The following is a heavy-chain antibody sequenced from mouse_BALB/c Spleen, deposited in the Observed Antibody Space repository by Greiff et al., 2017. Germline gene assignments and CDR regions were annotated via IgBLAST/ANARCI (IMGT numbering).Heavy chain of an antibody. J-gene: IGHJ3*01. Sequence: EVKLQESGPGLVKPSQSLSLTCTVTGYSITSDYAWNWIRQFPGNKLEWMGYISYSGSTSYNPSLKSRISITRDTSKNQFFLQLNSVTTEDTATYYCARGSYGSSYRFAYWGQGTLVTVSA. D-gene: IGHD1-1*01. CDR1: GYSITSDYA. V-gene: IGHV3-2*02. CDR3: ARGSYGSSYRFAY. CDR2: ISYSGST.